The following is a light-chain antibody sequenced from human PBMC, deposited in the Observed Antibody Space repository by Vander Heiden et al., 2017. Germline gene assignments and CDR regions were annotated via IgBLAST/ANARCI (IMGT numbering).Light chain of an antibody. CDR1: QSVSSNW. J-gene: IGKJ1*01. V-gene: IGKV3-20*01. CDR3: QQYGTSPWT. Sequence: DIVLTQSPRPLPFPPGERATLSCRASQSVSSNWLACYQQQPGQAPRLFIIDASSRATDIPARCSGSGSGRDFALTISRMEPEDFAVYYCQQYGTSPWTFGQGTKVEIK. CDR2: DAS.